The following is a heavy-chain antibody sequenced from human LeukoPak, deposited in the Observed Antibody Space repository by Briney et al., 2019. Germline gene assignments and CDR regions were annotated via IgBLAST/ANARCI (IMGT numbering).Heavy chain of an antibody. D-gene: IGHD6-19*01. CDR1: GYTFTSYA. CDR3: ARPSYSSGWYELDY. J-gene: IGHJ4*02. V-gene: IGHV7-4-1*02. CDR2: INTNTGNP. Sequence: ASVKVSCKASGYTFTSYAMNWVRQAPGQGLEWMGWINTNTGNPTYAQGFTGRFVFSLDTSVSTAYLQISSLKVDDTAVYYCARPSYSSGWYELDYWGQGTLVTVSS.